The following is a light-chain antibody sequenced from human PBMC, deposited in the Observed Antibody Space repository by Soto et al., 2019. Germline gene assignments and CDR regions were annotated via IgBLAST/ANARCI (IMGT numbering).Light chain of an antibody. CDR1: QSVNTY. CDR3: QQGYSNPWT. V-gene: IGKV1-39*01. CDR2: AAS. Sequence: DIQMTQSPSSLSASVGDIVTITCLASQSVNTYLHWYQQKAGQAPKLLIYAASNLQSGVPSRFSGRGSGTDSTLTVESLQPEDFATYYCQQGYSNPWTFGQGTKVAIK. J-gene: IGKJ1*01.